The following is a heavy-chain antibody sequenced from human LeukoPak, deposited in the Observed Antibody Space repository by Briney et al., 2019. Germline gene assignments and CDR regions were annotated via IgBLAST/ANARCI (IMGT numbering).Heavy chain of an antibody. CDR2: IYYSGST. Sequence: PSETLSLTCAVSGDSISSDYWSWIRQPPGKGLEWIGYIYYSGSTNYKPSLKSRVTISVDTSKNQFSLKLSSVTAADTAVYYCARGGYYGSGNDFRFDPWGQGTLVTVSS. J-gene: IGHJ5*02. CDR3: ARGGYYGSGNDFRFDP. CDR1: GDSISSDY. V-gene: IGHV4-59*01. D-gene: IGHD3-10*01.